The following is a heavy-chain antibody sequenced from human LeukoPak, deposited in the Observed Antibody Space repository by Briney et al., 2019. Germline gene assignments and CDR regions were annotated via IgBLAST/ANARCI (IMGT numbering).Heavy chain of an antibody. CDR1: GFTFSSYS. CDR2: ISSSSSYI. Sequence: GGSLRLSCAASGFTFSSYSMNWVRQAPGKGLEWVSSISSSSSYIYYADSVKGRFAISRDNAKNSLYLQMNSLRAEDTAVYYCARVLGSGWYGFGYWGQGTLVTVSS. CDR3: ARVLGSGWYGFGY. D-gene: IGHD6-19*01. V-gene: IGHV3-21*01. J-gene: IGHJ4*02.